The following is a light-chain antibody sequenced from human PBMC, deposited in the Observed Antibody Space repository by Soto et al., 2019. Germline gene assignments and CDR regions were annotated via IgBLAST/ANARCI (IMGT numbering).Light chain of an antibody. CDR1: QNINNW. CDR2: GAS. J-gene: IGKJ2*01. Sequence: DIQMTQSPSSVSASVGDRVTITCRASQNINNWLVWFQQKPGKAPKLLIYGASSLQSGVPSRFSGSGSGTDFTLTINNLQPEDFATYYCQQVNSFPYTFGHGTKLEIK. CDR3: QQVNSFPYT. V-gene: IGKV1-12*01.